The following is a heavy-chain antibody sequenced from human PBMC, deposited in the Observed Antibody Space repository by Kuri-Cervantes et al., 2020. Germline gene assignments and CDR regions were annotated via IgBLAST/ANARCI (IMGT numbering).Heavy chain of an antibody. CDR1: GFAFSDYY. CDR3: ARGLTYNGGIRAFDY. Sequence: GGSLRLSCAASGFAFSDYYMSWIRQAPGKGLEWVSYISSSGSTIYYADSVKGRFTISRDNAKNSLHLQMNSLRAEDTAVYYCARGLTYNGGIRAFDYWGQGSLVTVSS. CDR2: ISSSGSTI. D-gene: IGHD4-23*01. V-gene: IGHV3-11*04. J-gene: IGHJ4*02.